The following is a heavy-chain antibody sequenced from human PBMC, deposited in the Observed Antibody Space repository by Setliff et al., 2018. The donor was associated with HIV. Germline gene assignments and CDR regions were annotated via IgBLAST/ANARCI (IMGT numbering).Heavy chain of an antibody. D-gene: IGHD3-9*01. J-gene: IGHJ6*03. CDR3: SKILNLYNYMDA. CDR1: GGSFSDHY. CDR2: INHSGST. V-gene: IGHV4-34*01. Sequence: PSETLSLTCAVYGGSFSDHYWSWIRQPPGKGLEWIGEINHSGSTNYNSSLKSRVTFSLDTSKNQFSLRLSSVTAADTAVYYCSKILNLYNYMDAWGKGTSVTVSS.